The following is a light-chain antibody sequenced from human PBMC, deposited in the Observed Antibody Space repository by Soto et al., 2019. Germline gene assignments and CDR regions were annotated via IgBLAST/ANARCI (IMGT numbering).Light chain of an antibody. CDR3: SSYTSSTLV. V-gene: IGLV2-14*01. Sequence: QSALTQPASVSGSPGQSITISCTGTSSDVGGYNYVSWYQQHPGKAPKLMIYDVSNRPSGVSNRFSGSKSGNTASLTFSGLQAEDEADYYCSSYTSSTLVFGGGTKLTVL. CDR2: DVS. J-gene: IGLJ2*01. CDR1: SSDVGGYNY.